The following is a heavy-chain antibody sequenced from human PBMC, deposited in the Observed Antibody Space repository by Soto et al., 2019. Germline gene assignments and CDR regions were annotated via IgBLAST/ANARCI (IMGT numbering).Heavy chain of an antibody. CDR1: GGTFSSYA. V-gene: IGHV1-69*06. Sequence: SVKVSCKASGGTFSSYAISWVRQAPGQGLEWMGGIIPIFGTANYAQKFRGRVTITADKSTSTAYMELSSLRSEDTAVYYCARVRGIAARPEYYFDYWGQGTLVTVSS. J-gene: IGHJ4*02. CDR3: ARVRGIAARPEYYFDY. D-gene: IGHD6-6*01. CDR2: IIPIFGTA.